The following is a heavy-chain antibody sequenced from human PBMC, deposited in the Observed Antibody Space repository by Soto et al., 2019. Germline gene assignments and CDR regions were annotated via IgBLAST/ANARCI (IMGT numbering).Heavy chain of an antibody. Sequence: SVKVSCKASGGTFSSYAIGWVRQAPGQGLEWMGGIIPIFGTADYAQKFQGRVTITADESTSTGNMELSSLRSEDTAVYYCASHYDSSGYYYRGLDYWGQGTLVTVSS. CDR1: GGTFSSYA. D-gene: IGHD3-22*01. CDR2: IIPIFGTA. CDR3: ASHYDSSGYYYRGLDY. J-gene: IGHJ4*02. V-gene: IGHV1-69*13.